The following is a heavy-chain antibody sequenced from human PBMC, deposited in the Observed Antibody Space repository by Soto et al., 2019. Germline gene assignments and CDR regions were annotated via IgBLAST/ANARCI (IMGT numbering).Heavy chain of an antibody. D-gene: IGHD5-18*01. J-gene: IGHJ3*02. V-gene: IGHV4-30-2*01. Sequence: PSETLSLTCAVSGASITSSDFSWNWIRQPPGKGLEWIGYIYRSDSIYYNPSLKSRVTISVDRSKNQFSLKLSSVTAADTAVYYCVSGARVTMGRIDVFDIWGQGTTVTVSS. CDR2: IYRSDSI. CDR1: GASITSSDFS. CDR3: VSGARVTMGRIDVFDI.